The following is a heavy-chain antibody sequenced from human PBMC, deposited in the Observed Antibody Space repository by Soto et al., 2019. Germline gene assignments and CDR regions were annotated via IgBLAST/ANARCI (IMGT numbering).Heavy chain of an antibody. CDR1: GGSISSYY. D-gene: IGHD3-10*01. CDR2: IYYSGST. V-gene: IGHV4-59*08. J-gene: IGHJ4*02. CDR3: ARHNYGSGSTYFGY. Sequence: PSETLSLTCTVSGGSISSYYWSWIRQPPGKGLEWIGYIYYSGSTNYNPSLKSRVTISVDTSKNQFSLKLNSMTAADTAVYYCARHNYGSGSTYFGYWGQGTLVTVPS.